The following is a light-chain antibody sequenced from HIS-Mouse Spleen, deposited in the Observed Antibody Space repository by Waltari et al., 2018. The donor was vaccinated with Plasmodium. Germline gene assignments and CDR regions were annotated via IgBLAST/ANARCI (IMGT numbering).Light chain of an antibody. CDR2: EDS. Sequence: SYELTQPPSVSVSPGQTARITCSGDALPKKYAYWYQQKSGQAPVLVIYEDSKRPSGIPERCSGASSGTMATLTISGAQGEDEAYYYCYSTDSSGNHRVFGGGTKLTVL. CDR3: YSTDSSGNHRV. CDR1: ALPKKY. J-gene: IGLJ3*02. V-gene: IGLV3-10*01.